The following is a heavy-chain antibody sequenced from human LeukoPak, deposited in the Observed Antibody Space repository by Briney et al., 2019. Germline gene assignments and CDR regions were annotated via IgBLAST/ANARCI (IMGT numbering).Heavy chain of an antibody. J-gene: IGHJ4*02. Sequence: GGSLRLSCAASGFTFSSYAMHWVRQAPGKGLEWVASISYDGSNKYYADSLKGRFTISRDNSKKTLYLQMNSLRAEDSAVYYCAKERDGDYVRYTHYWGQGTLVTVSS. CDR2: ISYDGSNK. D-gene: IGHD4-17*01. CDR3: AKERDGDYVRYTHY. V-gene: IGHV3-30-3*01. CDR1: GFTFSSYA.